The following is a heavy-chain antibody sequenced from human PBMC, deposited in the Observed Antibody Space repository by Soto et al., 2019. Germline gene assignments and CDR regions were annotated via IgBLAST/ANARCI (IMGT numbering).Heavy chain of an antibody. CDR1: GYTFTSYG. Sequence: ASVKVSCKASGYTFTSYGISWVRQAPGQGLEWMGWISAYNGNTNYAQKLQGRVTMTTDTSTSTAYMELRSLRSDDTAVYYCARGQITMVRGVPDAFDIWGQGTMVTVSS. CDR2: ISAYNGNT. CDR3: ARGQITMVRGVPDAFDI. J-gene: IGHJ3*02. V-gene: IGHV1-18*01. D-gene: IGHD3-10*01.